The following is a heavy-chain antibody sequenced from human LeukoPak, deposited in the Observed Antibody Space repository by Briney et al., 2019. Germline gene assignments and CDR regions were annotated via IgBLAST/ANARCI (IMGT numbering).Heavy chain of an antibody. J-gene: IGHJ4*02. CDR3: ARSRMTTVTPFDY. Sequence: PGGSLRLSCAASGFTFSSYAMHWVRQAPGKGLEWVAVISYDGSNKYYADSVKGRFTISRDNSKNTLYLQMNSLRAEDTAVYYCARSRMTTVTPFDYWGQGTLVTVSS. V-gene: IGHV3-30-3*01. D-gene: IGHD4-17*01. CDR1: GFTFSSYA. CDR2: ISYDGSNK.